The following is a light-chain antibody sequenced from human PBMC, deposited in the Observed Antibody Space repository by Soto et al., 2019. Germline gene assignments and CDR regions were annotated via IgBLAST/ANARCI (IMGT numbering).Light chain of an antibody. V-gene: IGLV2-14*03. Sequence: QSALTQPASVSGSPGQSITISCTGTSNDIGAYNYICWHQQPPGRAPKVMIYDVSNRPSGVSNRFSGSKSGNTASLTISGLQAEDEADYYCTSYTKSNTVLFGGGTKLTVL. CDR3: TSYTKSNTVL. J-gene: IGLJ2*01. CDR1: SNDIGAYNY. CDR2: DVS.